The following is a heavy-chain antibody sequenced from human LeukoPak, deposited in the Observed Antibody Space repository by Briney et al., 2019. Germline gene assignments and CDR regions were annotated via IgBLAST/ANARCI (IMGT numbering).Heavy chain of an antibody. CDR3: AKDITGGQLESFDN. D-gene: IGHD3-10*01. J-gene: IGHJ4*02. V-gene: IGHV3-23*01. CDR1: GFTFSSYA. Sequence: LSGGSLRLSCAASGFTFSSYAMIWVRQAPGKGLEWVSGLSASGLRTYYTDSVKGRFTISRDNFKNMLYLQMNSLTAEDTAVYFCAKDITGGQLESFDNWGQGTRVTVSS. CDR2: LSASGLRT.